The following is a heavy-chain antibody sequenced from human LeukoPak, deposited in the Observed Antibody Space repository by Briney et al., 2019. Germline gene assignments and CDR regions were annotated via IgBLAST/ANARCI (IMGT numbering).Heavy chain of an antibody. V-gene: IGHV1-2*02. CDR2: INPNSGGT. CDR1: GYTFTGYY. J-gene: IGHJ4*02. CDR3: ARDLVVVAATAAFDY. Sequence: ASVKVSCKASGYTFTGYYMHWVRQAPGQGLEWMGWINPNSGGTNYAQKFQGRVTMTRDTSISTAYMELSRLRSDDTAVYYCARDLVVVAATAAFDYWGQGTLVTVSS. D-gene: IGHD2-15*01.